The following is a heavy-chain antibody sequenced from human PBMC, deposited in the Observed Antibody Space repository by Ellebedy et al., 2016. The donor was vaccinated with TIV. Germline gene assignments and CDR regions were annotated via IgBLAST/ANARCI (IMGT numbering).Heavy chain of an antibody. Sequence: MPSETLSLTCTVSGDSISSRNLYWGWIRQPPGKGREWIGEINHSGSTNYNSSLKRRVTISLDTSKNQFSLKLSSVTAADTAVYYCSRGVTDQNWGQGILVTVSS. J-gene: IGHJ4*02. CDR3: SRGVTDQN. CDR2: INHSGST. D-gene: IGHD2-21*02. CDR1: GDSISSRNLY. V-gene: IGHV4-39*07.